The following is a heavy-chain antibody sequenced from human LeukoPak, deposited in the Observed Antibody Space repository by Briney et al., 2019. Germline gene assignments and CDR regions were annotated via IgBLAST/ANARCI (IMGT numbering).Heavy chain of an antibody. D-gene: IGHD6-13*01. CDR2: ISGSGGST. CDR1: GFTFSSYA. J-gene: IGHJ4*02. CDR3: AKDKGSSSWLLDY. Sequence: GGSLRLSCAASGFTFSSYAMSWVSQAPGKGLEWVSAISGSGGSTYYADSVKGRFTISRDNSKNTLYLQMNSLRAEDTAVYYCAKDKGSSSWLLDYWGQGTLVTVSS. V-gene: IGHV3-23*01.